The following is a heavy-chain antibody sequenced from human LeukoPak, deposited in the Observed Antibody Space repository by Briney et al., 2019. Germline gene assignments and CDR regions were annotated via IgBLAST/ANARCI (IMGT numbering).Heavy chain of an antibody. CDR3: ARDYGYSGYECFDY. CDR2: IYYSGST. J-gene: IGHJ4*02. CDR1: GGSISSSSYY. Sequence: SETLSLTCTVSGGSISSSSYYWGWIRQPPGKGLEWIGSIYYSGSTYYNPSLKSRVTISVDTSKNQFSLKLSSVTAADTAVYYCARDYGYSGYECFDYWGQGTLVTVSS. D-gene: IGHD5-12*01. V-gene: IGHV4-39*07.